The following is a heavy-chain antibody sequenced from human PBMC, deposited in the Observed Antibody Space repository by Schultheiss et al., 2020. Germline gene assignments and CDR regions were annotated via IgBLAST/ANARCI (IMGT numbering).Heavy chain of an antibody. V-gene: IGHV3-23*01. D-gene: IGHD3-10*01. CDR3: AKEFGNGFDY. CDR2: ISGRSGST. Sequence: GESLKISCAASGFTFSNYAMTWVRQAPGKGLEWVSSISGRSGSTDYADSRKGRFTISRDNSKNTLYLQMDRLRAEDTAIYYCAKEFGNGFDYWGQGTLVTVSS. J-gene: IGHJ4*02. CDR1: GFTFSNYA.